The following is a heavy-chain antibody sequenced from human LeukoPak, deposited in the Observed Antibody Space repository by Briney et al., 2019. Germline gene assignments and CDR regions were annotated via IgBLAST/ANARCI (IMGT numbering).Heavy chain of an antibody. V-gene: IGHV4-34*01. CDR1: GGSFSGYY. CDR2: INHSGST. CDR3: ARGGIVGANYFDY. Sequence: SETLSLTCAVYGGSFSGYYWSWIRQPPGKGLEWIGEINHSGSTNYSPSLKSRVTISVDTSKNQFSLKLSSVTAADTAVYYCARGGIVGANYFDYWGQGTLVTVSS. J-gene: IGHJ4*02. D-gene: IGHD1-26*01.